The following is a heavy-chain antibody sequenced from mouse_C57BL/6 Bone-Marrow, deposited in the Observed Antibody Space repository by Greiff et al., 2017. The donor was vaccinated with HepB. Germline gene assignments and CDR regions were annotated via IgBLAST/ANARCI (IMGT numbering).Heavy chain of an antibody. V-gene: IGHV1-76*01. Sequence: VKQRPGQGLEWIARIYPGSGNTYYNEKFKGKATLTAEKSSSTAYMQLSSLTSEDSAVYFCARGAYWGQGTLVTVSA. J-gene: IGHJ3*01. CDR3: ARGAY. CDR2: IYPGSGNT.